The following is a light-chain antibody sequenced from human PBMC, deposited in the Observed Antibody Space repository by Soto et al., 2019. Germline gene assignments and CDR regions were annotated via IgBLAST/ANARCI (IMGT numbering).Light chain of an antibody. CDR3: QKYNSAPRT. V-gene: IGKV1-27*01. CDR1: QDINNY. J-gene: IGKJ1*01. CDR2: AAS. Sequence: DIQMTQSPSSLFASVGDRVTITCRASQDINNYLAWYQVQPGKGPKLLIYAASTLQSGVPSRFSGSGSGTDFTLTISSLQPEDVATYFCQKYNSAPRTFGQGTRVEI.